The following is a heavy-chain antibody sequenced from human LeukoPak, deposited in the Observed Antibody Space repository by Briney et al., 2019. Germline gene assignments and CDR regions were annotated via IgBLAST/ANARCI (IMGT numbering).Heavy chain of an antibody. V-gene: IGHV3-23*01. CDR3: VRDRQWGSESEDH. Sequence: GGSLRLSCSASGFTFSSYAMGWVRQAPGKGLEWVSGISGSGANAYYADSVKGRFTISRDNSKNTLYLQMNSLRAEDTAVYYCVRDRQWGSESEDHWGQGTLVTVSS. CDR1: GFTFSSYA. CDR2: ISGSGANA. J-gene: IGHJ4*02. D-gene: IGHD6-19*01.